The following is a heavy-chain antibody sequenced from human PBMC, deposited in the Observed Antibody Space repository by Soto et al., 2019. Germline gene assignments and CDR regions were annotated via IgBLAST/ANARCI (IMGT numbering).Heavy chain of an antibody. CDR2: ISSSSSYI. Sequence: GGSLRLSCAASGFTFSTYTMNWVRQAPGKGLEWVSPISSSSSYIYYADSVKGRFTISRDNAKNSLYLQMNSLRAEDTAVYYCARWAITIFGVVPEDGMDVWGQGTTVTVSS. J-gene: IGHJ6*02. D-gene: IGHD3-3*01. CDR3: ARWAITIFGVVPEDGMDV. CDR1: GFTFSTYT. V-gene: IGHV3-21*01.